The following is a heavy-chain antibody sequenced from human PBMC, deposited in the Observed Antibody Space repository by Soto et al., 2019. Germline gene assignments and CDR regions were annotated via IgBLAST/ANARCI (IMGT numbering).Heavy chain of an antibody. J-gene: IGHJ3*02. D-gene: IGHD5-18*01. Sequence: SETLSLTCTVSGGSISSGGFYWSWIRQPPGKGLEWIGYIYYSGSTNYSPSLKSRVTISVDTSKNQFSLKLSSVTAADTAVYYCARRYGKNAFDIWGQGTMVTVSS. CDR2: IYYSGST. CDR3: ARRYGKNAFDI. V-gene: IGHV4-61*08. CDR1: GGSISSGGFY.